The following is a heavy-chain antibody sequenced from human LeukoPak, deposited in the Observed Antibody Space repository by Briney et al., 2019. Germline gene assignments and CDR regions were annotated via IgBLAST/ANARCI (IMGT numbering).Heavy chain of an antibody. V-gene: IGHV3-21*01. D-gene: IGHD3-3*01. J-gene: IGHJ4*02. CDR1: GFTFSNYA. CDR2: ISSSGTYL. CDR3: ARGLFGVINPTDY. Sequence: GGSLRLSCAASGFTFSNYAMHWVRQAPGKGLEWVSSISSSGTYLYYADSVKGRFTISRDNAKDPLYLQMNSLRVEDTAVYFCARGLFGVINPTDYWGQGTLVTVSS.